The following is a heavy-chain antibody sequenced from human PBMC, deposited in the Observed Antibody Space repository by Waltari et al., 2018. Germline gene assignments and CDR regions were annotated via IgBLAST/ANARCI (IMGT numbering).Heavy chain of an antibody. CDR3: AKDAFGNTYLDY. D-gene: IGHD3-10*01. Sequence: QVQLVASGGGAVQPGMYLRLSCAASGYRPSHLGMHWVRQAAGKGLEWVALIWFGGGDTYYADSVRGRFTISRDNSKNTLYLDINSLRVDDTAIYHCAKDAFGNTYLDYWGQGTLVTVSS. CDR1: GYRPSHLG. CDR2: IWFGGGDT. V-gene: IGHV3-33*06. J-gene: IGHJ4*02.